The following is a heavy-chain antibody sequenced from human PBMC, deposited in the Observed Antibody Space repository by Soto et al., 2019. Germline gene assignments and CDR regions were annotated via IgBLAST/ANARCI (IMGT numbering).Heavy chain of an antibody. CDR3: ARDSGWLQFSAFDI. V-gene: IGHV3-30-3*01. CDR2: ISYDGSNK. CDR1: GFTFISYA. D-gene: IGHD5-12*01. Sequence: LRLSCAASGFTFISYAMHWVRQAPGKGLEWVAVISYDGSNKYYADSVKGRFTISRDNSKNTLYLQMNSLRAEDTAVYYCARDSGWLQFSAFDIWGQGTMVTVSS. J-gene: IGHJ3*02.